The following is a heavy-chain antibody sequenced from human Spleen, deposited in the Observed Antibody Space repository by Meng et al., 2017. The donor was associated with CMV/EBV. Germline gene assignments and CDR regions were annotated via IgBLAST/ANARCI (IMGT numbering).Heavy chain of an antibody. J-gene: IGHJ6*02. CDR3: AAYYGDYPYYYYYGMDV. CDR2: INPNSGGT. D-gene: IGHD4-17*01. Sequence: ASVKVSCKAPGYTFTGYYMHWVRQAPGQGLEWMGWINPNSGGTNYAQKFQGRVTMTRDTSISTAYMELSRLRSDDTAVYYCAAYYGDYPYYYYYGMDVWGQGTTVTVSS. CDR1: GYTFTGYY. V-gene: IGHV1-2*02.